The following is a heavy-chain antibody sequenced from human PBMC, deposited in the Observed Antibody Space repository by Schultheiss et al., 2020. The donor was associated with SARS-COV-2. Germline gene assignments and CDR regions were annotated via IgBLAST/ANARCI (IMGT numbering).Heavy chain of an antibody. V-gene: IGHV3-NL1*01. Sequence: GGSLRLSCAASGFTFSSYGMHWVRQAPGKGLEWVSGISWNSGSIGYADSVKGRFTISRDNSKNTLFLQMNSLRAEDTAVYYCARIGGPFDYWGQGTLVTVSS. CDR3: ARIGGPFDY. D-gene: IGHD4-23*01. CDR2: ISWNSGSI. J-gene: IGHJ4*02. CDR1: GFTFSSYG.